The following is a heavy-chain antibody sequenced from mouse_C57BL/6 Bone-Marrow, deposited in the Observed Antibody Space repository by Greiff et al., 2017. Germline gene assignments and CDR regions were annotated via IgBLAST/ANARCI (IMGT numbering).Heavy chain of an antibody. CDR1: GYTFTSYW. Sequence: VQLQQPGAELVKPGASVKLSCKASGYTFTSYWMQWVKQRPGQGLEWIGEIDPSDSYTNYNQKFKGKATLTVDTSSSTAYMQLSSLTSEDSAVYYCARALLTTVVDYYAMDYWGQGTSVTVSS. V-gene: IGHV1-50*01. CDR2: IDPSDSYT. CDR3: ARALLTTVVDYYAMDY. D-gene: IGHD1-1*01. J-gene: IGHJ4*01.